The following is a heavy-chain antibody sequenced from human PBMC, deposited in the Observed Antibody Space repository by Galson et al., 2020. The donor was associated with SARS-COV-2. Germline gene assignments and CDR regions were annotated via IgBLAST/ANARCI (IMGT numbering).Heavy chain of an antibody. CDR2: ISYDGSNK. CDR1: GFTFSSYA. CDR3: ARDPTAYYDFWSGYFYGMAV. D-gene: IGHD3-3*01. Sequence: GGSLRLSCAASGFTFSSYAMHWVRQAPGKGLEWVAVISYDGSNKYSADSVKGRFTISRDNSKNTLYLQMNSLRAEDTAVYYCARDPTAYYDFWSGYFYGMAVCGQGTTVTVSS. J-gene: IGHJ6*02. V-gene: IGHV3-30*04.